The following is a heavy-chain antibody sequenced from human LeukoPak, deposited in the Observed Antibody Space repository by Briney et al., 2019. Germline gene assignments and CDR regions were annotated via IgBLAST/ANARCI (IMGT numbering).Heavy chain of an antibody. Sequence: GGSLRLSCAASGFTFSSYAMSWVRQAPGKGLEWVSTISGSGSGGSTYYADSVKGRFTISRDNSKDTVYLQMNSLRAEDTAVYYCAKLLAVTNSYYFNYWGQGTLVTVSS. V-gene: IGHV3-23*01. CDR3: AKLLAVTNSYYFNY. CDR2: ISGSGSGGST. D-gene: IGHD6-19*01. J-gene: IGHJ4*02. CDR1: GFTFSSYA.